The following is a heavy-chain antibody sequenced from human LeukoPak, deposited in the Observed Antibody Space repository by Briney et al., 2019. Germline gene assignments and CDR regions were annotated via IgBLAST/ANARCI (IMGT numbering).Heavy chain of an antibody. CDR1: GYTFTSYD. J-gene: IGHJ6*03. V-gene: IGHV1-8*01. Sequence: ASVTVSCKASGYTFTSYDINWVRQAPGQGLEWMGWMNPNSGNTGYAQKFQGRVTMTRNTSISTAYMELSSLRSEDTAVYYCARYGSGSRYYYYYYYMDVWGKGTTVTVSS. CDR2: MNPNSGNT. D-gene: IGHD3-10*01. CDR3: ARYGSGSRYYYYYYYMDV.